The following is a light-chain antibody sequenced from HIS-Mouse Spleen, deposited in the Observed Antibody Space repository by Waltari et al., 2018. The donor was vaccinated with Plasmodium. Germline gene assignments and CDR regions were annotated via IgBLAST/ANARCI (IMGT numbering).Light chain of an antibody. CDR2: QDS. J-gene: IGLJ1*01. V-gene: IGLV3-1*01. CDR1: KLGEKY. CDR3: QAWDSSTDYV. Sequence: SYELTQPPSVSVSPGQTASITCSGDKLGEKYACWYQQTPGQSPVLVIYQDSKLPSGIPERFSGSNSGNTATLTISGTQAMDEADYYCQAWDSSTDYVFGTGTKVTVL.